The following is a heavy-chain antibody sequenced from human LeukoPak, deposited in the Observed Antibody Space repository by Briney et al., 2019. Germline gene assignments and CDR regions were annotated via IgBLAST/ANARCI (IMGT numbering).Heavy chain of an antibody. CDR1: GFAFSRNA. Sequence: PGGSLRLSCAAAGFAFSRNALSWVRQAPGEGLDWVSSISVSSTTYYLDSVKGRFTISRDNSNNALFLQMNSLRAEDTALYYCAKGGHPAVVTTRLAAWGQGTRLTVSS. J-gene: IGHJ5*02. D-gene: IGHD2-21*02. V-gene: IGHV3-23*01. CDR3: AKGGHPAVVTTRLAA. CDR2: ISVSSTT.